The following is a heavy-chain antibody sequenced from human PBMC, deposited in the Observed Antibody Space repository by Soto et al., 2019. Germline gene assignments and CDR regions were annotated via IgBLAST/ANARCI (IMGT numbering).Heavy chain of an antibody. Sequence: PGGSLRLSCVASGIEFSNYAMSWVRQAPGKGLEWVSISSASGRSRYHADSVKGRFTISRDNSKNTLYLHMTNLRAEDTAGYYRAKDGNWVDVYFEVWGQGTPVTASS. V-gene: IGHV3-23*01. J-gene: IGHJ4*02. CDR2: SSASGRSR. CDR1: GIEFSNYA. CDR3: AKDGNWVDVYFEV. D-gene: IGHD3-9*01.